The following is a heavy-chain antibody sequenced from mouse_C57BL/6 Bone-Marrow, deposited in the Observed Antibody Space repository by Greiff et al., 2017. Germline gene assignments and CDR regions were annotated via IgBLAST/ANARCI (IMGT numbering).Heavy chain of an antibody. CDR3: ADDGSGFRFDY. D-gene: IGHD3-2*02. Sequence: QVQLQQSGPELVKPGASVKLSCKASGYAFSSSWMNWVKQRPGQGLEWIGRIYPGDGDTNYNRKFKGKATLTADKSSSTAYMQLSSLTSEDSAVYFCADDGSGFRFDYWGQGTTLTVSS. CDR1: GYAFSSSW. J-gene: IGHJ2*01. V-gene: IGHV1-82*01. CDR2: IYPGDGDT.